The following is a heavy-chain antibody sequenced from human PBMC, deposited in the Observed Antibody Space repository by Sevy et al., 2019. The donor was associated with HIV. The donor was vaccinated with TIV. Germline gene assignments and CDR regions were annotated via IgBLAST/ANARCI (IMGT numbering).Heavy chain of an antibody. D-gene: IGHD2-2*01. CDR2: FDPEDGET. Sequence: ASVKVSCKVSGYTLTELSMHWVRQAPGKGLEWMGGFDPEDGETIYAQKFQGRVTMTEDISTDTAYMELSSLRSEDTAVYYCATAMPTYYYYGMDVWGQGTTVTVSS. J-gene: IGHJ6*02. V-gene: IGHV1-24*01. CDR3: ATAMPTYYYYGMDV. CDR1: GYTLTELS.